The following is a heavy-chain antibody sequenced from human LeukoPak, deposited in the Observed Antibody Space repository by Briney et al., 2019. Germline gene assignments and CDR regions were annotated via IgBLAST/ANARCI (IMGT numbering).Heavy chain of an antibody. Sequence: SQTLSLTCTVSGGSISSGDYYWSWIRQPPGKGLEWIGYIYYSGSTYYNPSLKSRVTISVDTSKNQFSLKLSSVTAADTAVYYCARDSADPPSLGNFDYWGQGTLVTVSS. CDR2: IYYSGST. D-gene: IGHD6-6*01. CDR1: GGSISSGDYY. J-gene: IGHJ4*02. CDR3: ARDSADPPSLGNFDY. V-gene: IGHV4-30-4*01.